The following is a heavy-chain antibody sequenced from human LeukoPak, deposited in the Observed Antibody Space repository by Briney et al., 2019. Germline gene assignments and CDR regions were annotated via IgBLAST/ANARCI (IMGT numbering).Heavy chain of an antibody. V-gene: IGHV3-7*04. Sequence: QPGGSLRLSCAVSGITFSSYWMSWVRQAPGKGLEWVANIKQDGSEKYYLDFVKGRFTISRDNAKNSVYLQMNSLRVEDTAVYYCARASSYQLLGGGCDYWGQGTLVTVSS. D-gene: IGHD2-2*01. CDR1: GITFSSYW. J-gene: IGHJ4*02. CDR2: IKQDGSEK. CDR3: ARASSYQLLGGGCDY.